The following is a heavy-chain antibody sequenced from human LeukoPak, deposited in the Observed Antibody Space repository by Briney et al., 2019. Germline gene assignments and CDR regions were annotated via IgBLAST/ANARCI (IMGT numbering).Heavy chain of an antibody. V-gene: IGHV4-34*01. Sequence: SETLSLTCAVYDGSFSGYYWSWIRQPPGKGLEWIGEINHRGSTNYNPSLKSRVTISEDTSKNQFSLKLSSVTAADTAVYYCARKRAIAAAKFDYWGQGTLVTVSS. J-gene: IGHJ4*02. CDR2: INHRGST. CDR1: DGSFSGYY. CDR3: ARKRAIAAAKFDY. D-gene: IGHD6-13*01.